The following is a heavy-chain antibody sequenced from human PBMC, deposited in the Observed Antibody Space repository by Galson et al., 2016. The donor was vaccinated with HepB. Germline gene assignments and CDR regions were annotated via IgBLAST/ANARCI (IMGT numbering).Heavy chain of an antibody. CDR1: GFTFTFYA. CDR3: AKYSGWGTRNFDY. V-gene: IGHV3-23*01. D-gene: IGHD3-10*01. CDR2: IAGIGGGI. Sequence: SLRLSCAAPGFTFTFYAMTWVRQAPGKGLEWLSSIAGIGGGIYYADSVQGRFAISRDNSENTLYLEMNNLRAEDTAVYYCAKYSGWGTRNFDYWGQGTLVTVSS. J-gene: IGHJ4*02.